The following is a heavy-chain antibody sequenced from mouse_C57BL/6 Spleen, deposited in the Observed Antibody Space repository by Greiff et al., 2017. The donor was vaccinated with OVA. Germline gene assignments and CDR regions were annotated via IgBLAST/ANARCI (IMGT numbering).Heavy chain of an antibody. V-gene: IGHV1-15*01. D-gene: IGHD1-1*01. CDR2: IDPETGGT. Sequence: VQLQQSGAELVRPGASVKLSCKASGYTFTDYEMHWVKQTPVHGLEWIGAIDPETGGTAYNQKFKGKAILTADKSSSTACMELRSLTSEDSAVYYCTRGYGSCAWFAYWGQGTLVTVSA. CDR1: GYTFTDYE. J-gene: IGHJ3*01. CDR3: TRGYGSCAWFAY.